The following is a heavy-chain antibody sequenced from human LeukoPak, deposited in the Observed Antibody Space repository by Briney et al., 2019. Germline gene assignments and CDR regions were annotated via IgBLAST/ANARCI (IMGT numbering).Heavy chain of an antibody. CDR1: GGSISSSFNY. D-gene: IGHD3-16*01. J-gene: IGHJ5*02. CDR2: IYESGSA. CDR3: ARHYGP. Sequence: PPETLSLTCTVSGGSISSSFNYWAWIRQPPGKGLEWIGSIYESGSAYYNPSFKSRITMSVDTSENQFSLKLTSVTAADTAVYYCARHYGPWGQGTLVTVSS. V-gene: IGHV4-39*01.